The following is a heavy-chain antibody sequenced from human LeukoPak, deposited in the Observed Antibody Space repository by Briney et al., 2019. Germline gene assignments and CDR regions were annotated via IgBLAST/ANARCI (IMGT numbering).Heavy chain of an antibody. CDR1: GYSFTSYW. CDR2: IYPGDSDT. J-gene: IGHJ5*02. CDR3: ARHRGYYDFWRHYRFDP. Sequence: GESLRISCKGSGYSFTSYWISWVRQMPGKGLEWMGIIYPGDSDTRYSPSFQGQVTISADKSISTAYLQWSSLKASDTAMYYCARHRGYYDFWRHYRFDPWGQGTLVTVSS. V-gene: IGHV5-51*01. D-gene: IGHD3-3*01.